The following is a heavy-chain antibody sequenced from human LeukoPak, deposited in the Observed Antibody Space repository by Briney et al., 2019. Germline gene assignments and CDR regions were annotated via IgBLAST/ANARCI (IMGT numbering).Heavy chain of an antibody. CDR1: GGSISSGGYY. D-gene: IGHD3-10*01. J-gene: IGHJ4*02. V-gene: IGHV4-30-2*01. Sequence: SETLSLTCTVSGGSISSGGYYWSWIRQPPGKGLEWIGYIYHSGSTYYNPSLKSRVTISVDRSKNQFSLKLSSVTAADTAVYYCARVDYYYGSGSLDYWGQGTLVTVSS. CDR3: ARVDYYYGSGSLDY. CDR2: IYHSGST.